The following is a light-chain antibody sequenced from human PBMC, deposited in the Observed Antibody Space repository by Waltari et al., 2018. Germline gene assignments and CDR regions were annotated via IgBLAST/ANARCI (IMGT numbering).Light chain of an antibody. CDR1: QSLTRRY. V-gene: IGKV3-20*01. J-gene: IGKJ2*01. CDR2: GAS. CDR3: QQYGSSVMYT. Sequence: VLTQSPDTLSLSPGERATLSCRASQSLTRRYLAWYQQKPGQAPMLLIYGASNRAAGIPYRFSGSGSGTDFTLTISRLEPEDSAVYYCQQYGSSVMYTFGQGTKLEIK.